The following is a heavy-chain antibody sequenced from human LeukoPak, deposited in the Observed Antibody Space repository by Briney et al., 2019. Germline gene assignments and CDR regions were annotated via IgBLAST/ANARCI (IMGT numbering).Heavy chain of an antibody. CDR1: GFSFSSYW. Sequence: PGGSLRLSCAASGFSFSSYWMDWVRQAPGKGLVWVSRINSDGSSTTYADSVKGRFTISRDNAKNSLFLQMNSLRADDTAVYYCARDYGSSHYFDYWGQGTLVTVSS. CDR3: ARDYGSSHYFDY. CDR2: INSDGSST. J-gene: IGHJ4*02. V-gene: IGHV3-74*01. D-gene: IGHD6-13*01.